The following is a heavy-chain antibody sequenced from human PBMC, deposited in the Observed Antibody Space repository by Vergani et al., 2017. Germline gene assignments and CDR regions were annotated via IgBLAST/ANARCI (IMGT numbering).Heavy chain of an antibody. CDR2: IRPYTGHT. D-gene: IGHD2-2*01. Sequence: QVQLVQSGAELKKPGASVSVSCKGSSHTFQTYGISWVRQAPGKGLEWMAWIRPYTGHTIYAQKFQDRVTMTADESTSTAYMELSSLRSEDTAVYYCAREGCSSTSCYGLHYYYYMDVWGKGTTVTVSS. J-gene: IGHJ6*03. V-gene: IGHV1-18*01. CDR1: SHTFQTYG. CDR3: AREGCSSTSCYGLHYYYYMDV.